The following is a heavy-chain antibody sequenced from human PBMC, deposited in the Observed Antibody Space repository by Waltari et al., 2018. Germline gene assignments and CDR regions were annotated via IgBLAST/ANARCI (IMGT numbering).Heavy chain of an antibody. CDR1: GFTFSNYG. J-gene: IGHJ6*02. V-gene: IGHV3-23*01. D-gene: IGHD6-13*01. CDR3: AKGYTSGWLKDAVDV. Sequence: EVQLLESGGGLVQPGGSLRLSCAASGFTFSNYGMNWVRQAPGKGLEWVSSISTSGEFTNYADAGKGRFTMSRDNSKNTLYLQMNSVRAEDTAIYYCAKGYTSGWLKDAVDVWGQGITVTVSS. CDR2: ISTSGEFT.